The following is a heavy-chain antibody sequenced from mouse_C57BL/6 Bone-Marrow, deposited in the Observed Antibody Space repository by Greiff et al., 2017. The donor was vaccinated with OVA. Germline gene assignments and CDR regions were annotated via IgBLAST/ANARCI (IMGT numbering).Heavy chain of an antibody. CDR2: INPSSGYT. V-gene: IGHV1-7*01. D-gene: IGHD2-5*01. Sequence: VQLQQSGAELAKPGASVKLSCKASGYTFTSYWMHWVKQRPGQGLEWIGYINPSSGYTKYNQKFKDKATLTADKSSSTAYMQLSSLTSEDSAVYYCAPYYSKMGYAMDYWGQGTSVTVSS. J-gene: IGHJ4*01. CDR1: GYTFTSYW. CDR3: APYYSKMGYAMDY.